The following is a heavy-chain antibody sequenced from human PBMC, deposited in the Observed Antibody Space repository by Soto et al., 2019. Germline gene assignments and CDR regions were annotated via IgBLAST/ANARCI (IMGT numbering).Heavy chain of an antibody. Sequence: SETLSLTCAVYGGSFSGYYWSWIRQPPGKGLEWIGEINHSGSTNYNPSLKSRVTISVDTSKKQFSLKLSSVTAADTAVYYCARGRGCLGWFGELFPYYYGMDVWGQGTTVT. CDR2: INHSGST. V-gene: IGHV4-34*01. J-gene: IGHJ6*02. CDR3: ARGRGCLGWFGELFPYYYGMDV. D-gene: IGHD3-10*01. CDR1: GGSFSGYY.